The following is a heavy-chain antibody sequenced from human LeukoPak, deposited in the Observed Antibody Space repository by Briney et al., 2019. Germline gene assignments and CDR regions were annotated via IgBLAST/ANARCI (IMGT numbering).Heavy chain of an antibody. CDR2: TSYDGSNK. CDR1: GFTFSSYA. Sequence: GGSLRLSCAASGFTFSSYAMHWVRQAPGKGLEWVAVTSYDGSNKYYADSVKGRFTISRDNSKNTLYLQMNSLRAEDTAVYYCARFDIVVVVAATGALDYWGQGTLVTVSS. J-gene: IGHJ4*02. V-gene: IGHV3-30-3*01. D-gene: IGHD2-15*01. CDR3: ARFDIVVVVAATGALDY.